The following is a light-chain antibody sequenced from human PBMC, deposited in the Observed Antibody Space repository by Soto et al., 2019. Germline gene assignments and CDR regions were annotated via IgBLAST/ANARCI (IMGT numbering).Light chain of an antibody. J-gene: IGKJ2*01. Sequence: EIVMTQSPATLSVSPGERATLSCRASQSVSSNLAWYQQKPGQAPRLLNYGASTRATGIPARFSGSESGTEFTLTISGLQSEDFAVYYCQQYNNWPYTFCQGTKLEIK. CDR2: GAS. V-gene: IGKV3-15*01. CDR1: QSVSSN. CDR3: QQYNNWPYT.